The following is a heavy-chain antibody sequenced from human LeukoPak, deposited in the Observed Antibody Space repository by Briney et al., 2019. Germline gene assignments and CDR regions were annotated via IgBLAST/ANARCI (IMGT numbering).Heavy chain of an antibody. Sequence: PGGSLRLSCAASGFTFSSYAMSWVRQAPGKGLEWGSTVTGSGGTTYYADSVKGRFTISRDNSKNTLYLQMNSLRDEDTAVYYCANVRYGYWGQGTLVTVSS. CDR3: ANVRYGY. V-gene: IGHV3-23*01. CDR2: VTGSGGTT. CDR1: GFTFSSYA. D-gene: IGHD1-1*01. J-gene: IGHJ4*02.